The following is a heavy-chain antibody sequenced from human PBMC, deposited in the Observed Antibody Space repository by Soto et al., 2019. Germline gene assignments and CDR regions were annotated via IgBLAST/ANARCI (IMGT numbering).Heavy chain of an antibody. Sequence: QITLKESGPTLVKPTQTLTLTCTFSGFSLSTSGVGVGWIRQPPGKALEWLALIYWDDDKRYSPSLKSRLTITKDTSKDQVVLTVPNMDPVETATYYCAHFVRSSTFDYWGQGTLVTVSS. CDR2: IYWDDDK. CDR3: AHFVRSSTFDY. J-gene: IGHJ4*02. V-gene: IGHV2-5*02. CDR1: GFSLSTSGVG. D-gene: IGHD2-2*01.